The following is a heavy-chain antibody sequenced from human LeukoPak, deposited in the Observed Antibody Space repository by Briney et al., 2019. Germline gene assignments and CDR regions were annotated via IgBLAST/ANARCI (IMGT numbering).Heavy chain of an antibody. D-gene: IGHD3-16*02. CDR3: AKDRYDYVWGSYRLADY. Sequence: PGGSLRLSCAASGFTFSSYAMSWVRQAPGKGLERVPRINSDGSSTSYADSVKGRFTISRDNAKNTLYLQMNSLRAEDTAVYYCAKDRYDYVWGSYRLADYWGQGTLVTVSS. J-gene: IGHJ4*02. CDR2: INSDGSST. CDR1: GFTFSSYA. V-gene: IGHV3-74*01.